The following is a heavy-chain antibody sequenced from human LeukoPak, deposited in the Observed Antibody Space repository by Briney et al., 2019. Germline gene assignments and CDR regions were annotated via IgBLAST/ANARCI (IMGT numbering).Heavy chain of an antibody. Sequence: SGGSLRLSCVASEFVFSNHAMIWVRQAPGKGLEWISSITSDSSNIFYANSVRGRFTISRDNANNALHLQMNSLRAEDTAVYYCARVFWETVNTGYYSDFWGPGTLVTVSS. CDR2: ITSDSSNI. CDR3: ARVFWETVNTGYYSDF. V-gene: IGHV3-21*01. D-gene: IGHD3-22*01. J-gene: IGHJ4*02. CDR1: EFVFSNHA.